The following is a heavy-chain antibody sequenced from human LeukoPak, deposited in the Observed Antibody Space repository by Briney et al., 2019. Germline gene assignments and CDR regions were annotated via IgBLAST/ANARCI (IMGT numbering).Heavy chain of an antibody. V-gene: IGHV4-59*01. D-gene: IGHD5-12*01. Sequence: SETLSLTCTVSGGSISSFYWSWIRQPPGKGLQWIGYIYYSGITRYNPSLKSRVTISVDTSKNQFSLKLSSVTAADTAVYYCASGGYSGYAFDYWGQGILVTISS. CDR3: ASGGYSGYAFDY. J-gene: IGHJ4*02. CDR2: IYYSGIT. CDR1: GGSISSFY.